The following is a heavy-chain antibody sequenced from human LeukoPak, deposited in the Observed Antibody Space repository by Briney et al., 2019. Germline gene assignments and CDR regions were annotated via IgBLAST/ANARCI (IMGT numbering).Heavy chain of an antibody. V-gene: IGHV3-48*03. CDR3: ASGGYGGVMSDY. D-gene: IGHD3-16*01. J-gene: IGHJ4*02. CDR2: ISSSGTTI. CDR1: GFTFSSYE. Sequence: GGSLRLSCAASGFTFSSYEMNWVRQPPGKGLEWVSYISSSGTTIYYADSVKGRCTNSRDNAKNSLYLQMNSLRAEDTAVYYCASGGYGGVMSDYWGQGTLVTVSS.